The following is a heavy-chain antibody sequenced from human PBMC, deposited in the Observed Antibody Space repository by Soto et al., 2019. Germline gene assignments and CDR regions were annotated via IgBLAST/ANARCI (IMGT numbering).Heavy chain of an antibody. CDR3: AKSPGGREGYNSDYYGMDV. D-gene: IGHD5-12*01. CDR2: IGGSGTGGRT. J-gene: IGHJ6*02. CDR1: GLTFSTYA. Sequence: EVHLLESGGDLVQPGGSLRLSCTASGLTFSTYAMSWVRQAPGKGLEWVSAIGGSGTGGRTYYADSVKSRFTFSRDNSKNTVYLQMNSLRADDTAVYYCAKSPGGREGYNSDYYGMDVWGQGTTVTVSS. V-gene: IGHV3-23*01.